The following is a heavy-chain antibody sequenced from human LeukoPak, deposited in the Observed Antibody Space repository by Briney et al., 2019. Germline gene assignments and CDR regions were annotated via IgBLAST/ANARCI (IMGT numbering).Heavy chain of an antibody. D-gene: IGHD3-22*01. V-gene: IGHV3-21*01. CDR3: ARDLLATDVYYYDSSGYYPFDY. CDR1: GFTFSSYS. Sequence: GGSLRLSCAASGFTFSSYSMNWVRQAPGKGLEWVSSISSSSYIYYADSVKGRFTISRDNAKNSLYLQMNSLRAEDTAVYYCARDLLATDVYYYDSSGYYPFDYWGQGTLVTVSS. CDR2: ISSSSYI. J-gene: IGHJ4*02.